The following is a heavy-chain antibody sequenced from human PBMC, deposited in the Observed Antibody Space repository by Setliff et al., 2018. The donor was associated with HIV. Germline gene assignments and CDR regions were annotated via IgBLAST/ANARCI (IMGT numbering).Heavy chain of an antibody. J-gene: IGHJ4*02. D-gene: IGHD6-19*01. CDR1: GFTFSNYA. CDR2: IGSSDGST. V-gene: IGHV3-23*01. CDR3: AKQRIAVAGSDY. Sequence: PGASLRLSCAASGFTFSNYAMSWVRQAPGKGLDWVSTIGSSDGSTYYADSVKGRLTISRDNSKNTLYLQMNSLRAEDTAVYYCAKQRIAVAGSDYWGQGTPVTAPQ.